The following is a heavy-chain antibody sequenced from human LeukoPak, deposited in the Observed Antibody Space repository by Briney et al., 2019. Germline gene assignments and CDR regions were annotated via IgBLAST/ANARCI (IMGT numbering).Heavy chain of an antibody. J-gene: IGHJ3*02. CDR2: IYHSGST. D-gene: IGHD2-15*01. Sequence: SETLSLTCTVSGGSISSGGYYWSWIRQPPGKGLEWIGYIYHSGSTYYNPSLKSRVTISVDRSKNQFSLKLSSVTVADTAVYYCARHSGGGSCCDAFDIWGQGTMVTVSS. V-gene: IGHV4-30-2*01. CDR1: GGSISSGGYY. CDR3: ARHSGGGSCCDAFDI.